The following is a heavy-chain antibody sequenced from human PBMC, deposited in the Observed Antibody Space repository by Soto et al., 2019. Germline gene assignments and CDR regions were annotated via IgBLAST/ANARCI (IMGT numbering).Heavy chain of an antibody. CDR2: INSDGSST. D-gene: IGHD2-21*02. Sequence: EVQLVESGGGLVQPGGSLRLSCAASGFTLSSYWMHWVRQVPGKGLVWVSRINSDGSSTTYADTVKGRFTISRDNAKNPLYLQMNSLRAEDTAVYYCARGPGGNSAVDYWGKGTLVTVSS. V-gene: IGHV3-74*01. CDR1: GFTLSSYW. J-gene: IGHJ4*02. CDR3: ARGPGGNSAVDY.